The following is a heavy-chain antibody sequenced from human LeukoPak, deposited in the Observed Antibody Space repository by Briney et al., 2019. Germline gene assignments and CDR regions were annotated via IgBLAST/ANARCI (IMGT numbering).Heavy chain of an antibody. CDR1: GGSISSGDYY. CDR2: IYYSGST. V-gene: IGHV4-30-4*08. D-gene: IGHD3-10*01. J-gene: IGHJ5*02. CDR3: ARSDYGSGSYYNWFDP. Sequence: PSQTLSLTCTVSGGSISSGDYYWSWIRQPPGKGLEWIGYIYYSGSTYYNPSLKRRVTISVDTSKNQFSLKLSSVTAADTAVYYCARSDYGSGSYYNWFDPWGQGTLVTVSS.